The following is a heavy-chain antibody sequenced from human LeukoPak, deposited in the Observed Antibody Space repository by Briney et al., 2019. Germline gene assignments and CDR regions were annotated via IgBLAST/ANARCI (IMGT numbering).Heavy chain of an antibody. CDR3: ASPYSGYDYNFDH. J-gene: IGHJ4*02. Sequence: GGSLRLSCSASGFTFSSYAMHWVRQAPGKGLEYVSSISSNGGSTYYADSVKGRFTISRDNSKNTLFLQMSSLRTEDTAVYYCASPYSGYDYNFDHWGQGTLVTVSS. CDR1: GFTFSSYA. D-gene: IGHD5-12*01. V-gene: IGHV3-64D*06. CDR2: ISSNGGST.